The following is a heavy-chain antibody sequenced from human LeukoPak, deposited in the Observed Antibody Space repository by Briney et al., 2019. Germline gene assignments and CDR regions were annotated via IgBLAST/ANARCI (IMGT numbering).Heavy chain of an antibody. D-gene: IGHD4-17*01. V-gene: IGHV1-18*01. Sequence: ASVKVSCKASGYTFTSYGISWVRQAPGQGLEWMGWISAYNGNTNYAQKLQGRVTMTTDTSTSTAYMELRSLRSDDTAVYYCARFTAGDYFGWFDPWGQGTLVTVSS. CDR3: ARFTAGDYFGWFDP. CDR2: ISAYNGNT. J-gene: IGHJ5*02. CDR1: GYTFTSYG.